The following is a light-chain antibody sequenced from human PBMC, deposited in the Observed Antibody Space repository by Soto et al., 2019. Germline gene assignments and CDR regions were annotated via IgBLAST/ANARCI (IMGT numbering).Light chain of an antibody. J-gene: IGKJ4*01. Sequence: DIQMTQSPSTLSASVGDSVTITCRASQNIRNWLAWYQQKPGKAPNPLIYDASSLESGVPSRFSGSGSGTEFTLTISSLQPDDFATYYCQQYNSYPLTFGGGTKVDIK. CDR1: QNIRNW. V-gene: IGKV1-5*01. CDR2: DAS. CDR3: QQYNSYPLT.